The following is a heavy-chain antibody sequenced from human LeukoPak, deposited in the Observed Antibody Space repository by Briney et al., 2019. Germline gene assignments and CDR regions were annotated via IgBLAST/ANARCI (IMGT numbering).Heavy chain of an antibody. D-gene: IGHD3-10*01. CDR3: AREHYGSGSYIFDY. CDR1: GGSISSYY. Sequence: TSETLSLTCTVSGGSISSYYWSWIRQPPGKGLEWIGYIYYSGSTNYNPPLKSRVTISVDTSKNQFSLKLSSVTAADTAVYYCAREHYGSGSYIFDYWGQGTLVTVSS. V-gene: IGHV4-59*01. CDR2: IYYSGST. J-gene: IGHJ4*02.